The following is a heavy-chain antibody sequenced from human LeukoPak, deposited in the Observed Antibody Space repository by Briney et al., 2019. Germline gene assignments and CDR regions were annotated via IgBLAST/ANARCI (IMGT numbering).Heavy chain of an antibody. V-gene: IGHV1-69*05. Sequence: ASVKVSCKASGGTFSSYAISWVRQAPGQGLEWMGGIIPIFGTANYAQKFQGRVTITTDESTSTAYMELSSLRSEDTAVYYCARSGNSYGPRYYYYYMDVWGKGTTVTVSS. CDR2: IIPIFGTA. CDR3: ARSGNSYGPRYYYYYMDV. J-gene: IGHJ6*03. D-gene: IGHD5-18*01. CDR1: GGTFSSYA.